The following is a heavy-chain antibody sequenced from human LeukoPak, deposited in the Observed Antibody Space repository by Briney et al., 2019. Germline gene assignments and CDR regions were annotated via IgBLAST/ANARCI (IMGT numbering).Heavy chain of an antibody. CDR2: ISGSGGST. D-gene: IGHD4-17*01. J-gene: IGHJ4*02. Sequence: GGSLRLSCAASGFTFSSYAMSWVRRAPGKGLEWDSAISGSGGSTYYADSVKGRFTISRDNSKNTLYLQMNSLRAEDTAVYYCARDLGTTVTTYLDYWGQGTLVTVSS. V-gene: IGHV3-23*01. CDR3: ARDLGTTVTTYLDY. CDR1: GFTFSSYA.